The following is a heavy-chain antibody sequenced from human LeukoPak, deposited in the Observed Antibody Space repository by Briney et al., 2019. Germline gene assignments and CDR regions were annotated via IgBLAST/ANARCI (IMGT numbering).Heavy chain of an antibody. J-gene: IGHJ4*02. CDR3: AKAQWELRQYYYFDY. Sequence: PGGSLRLSCAASGFTFGSYAMNWVRQAPGKGLEWVSAISGSGGSTYYADSVKGRFTISRDNSKNTLYLQMNSLRAEDTAVYYCAKAQWELRQYYYFDYWGQGTLVTVSS. CDR2: ISGSGGST. D-gene: IGHD1-26*01. V-gene: IGHV3-23*01. CDR1: GFTFGSYA.